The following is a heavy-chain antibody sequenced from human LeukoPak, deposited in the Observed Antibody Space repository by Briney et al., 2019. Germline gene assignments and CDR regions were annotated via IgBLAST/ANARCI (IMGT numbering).Heavy chain of an antibody. V-gene: IGHV3-74*01. D-gene: IGHD2/OR15-2a*01. Sequence: GGSLRLSCAATGFTFRGYWFHWVRQVPGKGLVWVSRINNVGSTTIYADSVKGRFTISRDNAKNTVYLQMNSLRAEDTAVYYCVSFYETYWGRGTLVTVSS. CDR2: INNVGSTT. J-gene: IGHJ4*02. CDR3: VSFYETY. CDR1: GFTFRGYW.